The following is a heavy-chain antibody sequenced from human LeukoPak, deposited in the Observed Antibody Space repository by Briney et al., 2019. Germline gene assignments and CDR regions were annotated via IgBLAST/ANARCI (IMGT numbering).Heavy chain of an antibody. V-gene: IGHV4-39*01. D-gene: IGHD5-24*01. CDR2: IYYSRST. Sequence: PSETLSLTCTVSGGSISSSSYYWGWIRQPPGKGLEWIGSIYYSRSTYYNPSLKSRVTISVDTSKNQFSLKLSSVTAADTAVYYCARRQMATISMGFFRSAGENPRCWFDPWGQGTLVTVSS. CDR1: GGSISSSSYY. CDR3: ARRQMATISMGFFRSAGENPRCWFDP. J-gene: IGHJ5*02.